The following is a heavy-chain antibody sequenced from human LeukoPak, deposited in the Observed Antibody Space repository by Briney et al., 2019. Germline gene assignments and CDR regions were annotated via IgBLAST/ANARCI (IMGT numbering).Heavy chain of an antibody. CDR3: AKGAYDYIEIGYFDS. CDR2: LIGSSGST. CDR1: GFTSTNYA. Sequence: GGSLRLSCAAPGFTSTNYAMNWVRQAPGKGLEWVSVLIGSSGSTDYADSVKGRFTISRDNSKNTVFLQMNSLRAEDTAIYYCAKGAYDYIEIGYFDSWGQGTLVTVSS. J-gene: IGHJ4*02. V-gene: IGHV3-23*01. D-gene: IGHD5-12*01.